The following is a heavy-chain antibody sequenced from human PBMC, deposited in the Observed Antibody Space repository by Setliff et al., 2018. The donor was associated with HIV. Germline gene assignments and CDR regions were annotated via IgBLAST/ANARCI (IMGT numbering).Heavy chain of an antibody. D-gene: IGHD3-3*01. CDR2: LSGSGGIT. CDR3: ASGSSGDYNFWSGLTDYYYYGMDV. CDR1: GFTFTDYA. V-gene: IGHV3-23*01. J-gene: IGHJ6*02. Sequence: GGSLRLSCVTSGFTFTDYAMTWVRQAPGEGLQYVSALSGSGGITYYADSVKGRFTLFRDTSKDTLYLQMISLRADDTAVYYCASGSSGDYNFWSGLTDYYYYGMDVWGQGTTVTVSS.